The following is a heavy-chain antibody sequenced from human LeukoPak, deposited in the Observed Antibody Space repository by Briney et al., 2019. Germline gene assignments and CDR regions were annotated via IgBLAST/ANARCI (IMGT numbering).Heavy chain of an antibody. Sequence: PGGSVRLSCAASGFTFSSYEKNWVRQAPGKGLEWVSYIGVSGTTMYYAESVKGRFTISRDNAKNSLYLQINSLRAEDTAVYYCARERYCSSTSCPHGDLDYWGQGTLVSVSS. CDR1: GFTFSSYE. CDR3: ARERYCSSTSCPHGDLDY. J-gene: IGHJ4*02. D-gene: IGHD2-2*01. CDR2: IGVSGTTM. V-gene: IGHV3-48*03.